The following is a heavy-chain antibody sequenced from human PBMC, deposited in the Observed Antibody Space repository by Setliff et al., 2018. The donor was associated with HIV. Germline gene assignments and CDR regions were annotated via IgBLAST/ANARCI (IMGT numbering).Heavy chain of an antibody. J-gene: IGHJ4*02. V-gene: IGHV4-39*01. CDR2: IYYSGST. CDR3: ARSGGSYNFDY. Sequence: SETLSLTCTVSGGSISSSSYYWGWIRQPPGKGLEWIGSIYYSGSTYYNPSLKSRVTISADTSKNKFSLKLSSVTAADTAVYYCARSGGSYNFDYWGQGTLVTVSS. D-gene: IGHD1-26*01. CDR1: GGSISSSSYY.